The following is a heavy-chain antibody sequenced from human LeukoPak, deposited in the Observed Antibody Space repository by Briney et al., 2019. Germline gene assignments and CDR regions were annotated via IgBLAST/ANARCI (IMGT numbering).Heavy chain of an antibody. Sequence: SVKVSCKASGGTFSSYAISWVRQAPGQGLEWMGGIIPIFGTANYAQKFQGRVTITADESTSTAYMELSSLRSEDTAVYYCAGRWFRGRYYFDYWGEGTLVTVSS. CDR1: GGTFSSYA. D-gene: IGHD2-15*01. CDR3: AGRWFRGRYYFDY. J-gene: IGHJ4*02. V-gene: IGHV1-69*01. CDR2: IIPIFGTA.